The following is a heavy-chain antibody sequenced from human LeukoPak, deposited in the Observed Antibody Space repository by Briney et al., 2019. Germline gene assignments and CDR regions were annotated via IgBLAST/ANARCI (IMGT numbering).Heavy chain of an antibody. CDR1: GGSISSGGYY. V-gene: IGHV4-31*03. J-gene: IGHJ5*02. D-gene: IGHD1-26*01. CDR2: IYYSGST. CDR3: ARGSYSGSYYWFDP. Sequence: SETLSLTCTVSGGSISSGGYYWSWIRQHPGKGLEWIGYIYYSGSTYYNPSLKSRVTISVDTSKNQFSLKLSSVTAADMAVYYCARGSYSGSYYWFDPWGQGTLVTVSS.